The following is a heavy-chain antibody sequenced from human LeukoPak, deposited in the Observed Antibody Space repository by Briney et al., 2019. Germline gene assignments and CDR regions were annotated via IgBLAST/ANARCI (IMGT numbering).Heavy chain of an antibody. CDR3: ARRWYSSGWYYFDY. J-gene: IGHJ4*02. V-gene: IGHV4-61*08. CDR2: ADYSGST. D-gene: IGHD6-19*01. Sequence: PSETLSLTCTVSGGSISSGGYYWNWIRQPPGKGLEWIASADYSGSTNYNPSLKGRVTISVDTSKNQFSLKLSSVTAADTAVYYCARRWYSSGWYYFDYWGQGTLVTVSS. CDR1: GGSISSGGYY.